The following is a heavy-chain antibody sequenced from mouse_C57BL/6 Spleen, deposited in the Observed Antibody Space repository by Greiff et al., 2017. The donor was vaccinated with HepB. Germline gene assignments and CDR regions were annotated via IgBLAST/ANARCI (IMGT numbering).Heavy chain of an antibody. Sequence: QVQLQQSGAELAKPGASVKLSCKASGYTFTSYWMHWVKQRPGQGLEWIGYINPSSGYTKYNQKFKDKATLTADKSSSTAYMQLSSLTYEDSAVYYCARSLRQLRLRENYAMDYWGQGTSVTVSS. J-gene: IGHJ4*01. D-gene: IGHD3-2*02. CDR3: ARSLRQLRLRENYAMDY. CDR2: INPSSGYT. V-gene: IGHV1-7*01. CDR1: GYTFTSYW.